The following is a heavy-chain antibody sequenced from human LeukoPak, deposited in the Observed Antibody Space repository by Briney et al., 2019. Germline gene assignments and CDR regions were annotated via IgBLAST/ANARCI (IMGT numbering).Heavy chain of an antibody. CDR2: ISGSSSAI. CDR3: VRDRTLGVRDGFILA. Sequence: PGGSLRLSCAASGFTFSAYNMIWVRQAPGKGLEWLSYISGSSSAIYYADSVQGRSSISRDNAKNSLSLQMSSLRVEDTAVYYCVRDRTLGVRDGFILAWGQGTLVTVSS. D-gene: IGHD5-24*01. J-gene: IGHJ5*02. V-gene: IGHV3-48*01. CDR1: GFTFSAYN.